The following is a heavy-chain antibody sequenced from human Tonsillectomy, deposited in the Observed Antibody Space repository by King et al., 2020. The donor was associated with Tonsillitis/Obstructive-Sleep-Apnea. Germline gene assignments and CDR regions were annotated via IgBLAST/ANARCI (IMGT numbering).Heavy chain of an antibody. D-gene: IGHD3-3*01. CDR2: ISSDGNNK. V-gene: IGHV3-30*18. CDR1: GFMFSNYG. Sequence: VQLVESGGGVVQPGRSLKLSCAASGFMFSNYGMHWVRQAPGKGLEGVAVISSDGNNKYYGDSVKGRFTISRDKSKNTLYLRMNSLRVEDTAVYYCAKDSGAECEPYYFDYWGQGTLVTVSS. CDR3: AKDSGAECEPYYFDY. J-gene: IGHJ4*02.